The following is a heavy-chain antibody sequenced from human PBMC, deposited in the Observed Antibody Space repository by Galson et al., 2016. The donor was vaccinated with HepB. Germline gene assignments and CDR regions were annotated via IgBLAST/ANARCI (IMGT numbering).Heavy chain of an antibody. V-gene: IGHV3-74*01. D-gene: IGHD6-13*01. Sequence: SLRLSCAASGFTFSNYWMYWVRQPPGKGLVWVSRINGGGSSTTYADSVKGRFTISRDNAKNTLYLQMSGLRVEDSALYYCASEGPLALIDSWGHGTLVIVSS. CDR3: ASEGPLALIDS. CDR2: INGGGSST. CDR1: GFTFSNYW. J-gene: IGHJ5*01.